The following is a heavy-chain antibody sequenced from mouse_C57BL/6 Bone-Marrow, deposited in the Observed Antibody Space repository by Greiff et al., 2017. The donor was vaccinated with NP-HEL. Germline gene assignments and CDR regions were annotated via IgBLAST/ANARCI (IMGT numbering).Heavy chain of an antibody. CDR2: ISSGGSYT. Sequence: EVQVVESGGDLVKPGGSLKLSCAASGFTFSSYGMSWVRPTPAKRLEWVATISSGGSYTYYPDCVKGRFTISRYNAKNPLYLQMSSLKSEDTAMYYCARHRAMITTVDYWGQGTTLTVSS. CDR1: GFTFSSYG. J-gene: IGHJ2*01. V-gene: IGHV5-6*01. D-gene: IGHD2-4*01. CDR3: ARHRAMITTVDY.